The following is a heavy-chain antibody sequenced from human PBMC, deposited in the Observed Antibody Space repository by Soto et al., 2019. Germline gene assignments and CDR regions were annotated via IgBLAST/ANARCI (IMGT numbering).Heavy chain of an antibody. D-gene: IGHD1-26*01. CDR2: FDPEGGNT. CDR1: GHTLSELF. J-gene: IGHJ4*02. Sequence: QVQLVQSGTEVKKPGASVKVSCKVSGHTLSELFVHWVRQAPGKGLEWLGGFDPEGGNTVYAHNFQGRVTMTDDSATDTAYLELSSLRSADTAVYYCAAGFPQWERLQYWGQGTLLTVSS. V-gene: IGHV1-24*01. CDR3: AAGFPQWERLQY.